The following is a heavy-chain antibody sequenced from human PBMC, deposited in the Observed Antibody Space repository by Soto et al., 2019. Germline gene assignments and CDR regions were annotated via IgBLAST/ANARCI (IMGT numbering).Heavy chain of an antibody. CDR3: ARGGDGYKFGAVY. Sequence: QVQLVQSGAEVKEPGSSVKVSCKASVGGNLRDYRTTWVRRYPGQGLEWMGVIIPKLGSANYAQNFQGRVTTTADEYTNTVYMEPRRLRSDDTAVYSSARGGDGYKFGAVYWGQGNPVTVSA. CDR2: IIPKLGSA. CDR1: VGGNLRDYR. V-gene: IGHV1-69*01. J-gene: IGHJ4*02. D-gene: IGHD2-21*01.